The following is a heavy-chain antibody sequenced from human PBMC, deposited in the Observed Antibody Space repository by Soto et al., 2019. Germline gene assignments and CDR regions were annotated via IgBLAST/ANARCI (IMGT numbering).Heavy chain of an antibody. CDR3: ARRVVRNFWFDP. CDR2: MNPNSGNT. V-gene: IGHV1-8*01. J-gene: IGHJ5*02. D-gene: IGHD3-22*01. CDR1: GYTFTSYD. Sequence: GASVKVSCKASGYTFTSYDINWVRQATGQVLEWMGWMNPNSGNTGYAQKFQGRVTMTRNTSISTAYMELSSLRSEDTAVYYCARRVVRNFWFDPWGQGTLVTVSS.